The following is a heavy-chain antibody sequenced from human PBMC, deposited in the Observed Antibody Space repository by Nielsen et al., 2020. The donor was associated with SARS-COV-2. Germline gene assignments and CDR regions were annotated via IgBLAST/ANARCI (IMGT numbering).Heavy chain of an antibody. CDR1: GLDFSDYW. V-gene: IGHV3-74*03. D-gene: IGHD1-26*01. CDR2: INADGTKT. CDR3: ARSVREYTVTYYLTRTMVVGY. Sequence: GESLKISCAASGLDFSDYWIHWVRRGPGGGLEWVSRINADGTKTTYAAFAKGRFTISRDDAKNSLYLQMNSLRVEDTAVYYCARSVREYTVTYYLTRTMVVGYWGRGTLVTVSS. J-gene: IGHJ4*02.